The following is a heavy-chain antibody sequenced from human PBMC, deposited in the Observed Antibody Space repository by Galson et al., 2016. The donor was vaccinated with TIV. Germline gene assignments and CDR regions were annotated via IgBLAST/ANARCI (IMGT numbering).Heavy chain of an antibody. Sequence: ETLSLTCTVSGFSIASGYFWGWIRQPPGKGLEWLGNMHQSGSSYYNPSLKSLLTISVATSKNQFSLTLGYVTAADSAVDYCARDCTSTTCRNYYYGMDVWGQGTTVTVSS. CDR2: MHQSGSS. J-gene: IGHJ6*02. V-gene: IGHV4-38-2*02. D-gene: IGHD2-2*01. CDR3: ARDCTSTTCRNYYYGMDV. CDR1: GFSIASGYF.